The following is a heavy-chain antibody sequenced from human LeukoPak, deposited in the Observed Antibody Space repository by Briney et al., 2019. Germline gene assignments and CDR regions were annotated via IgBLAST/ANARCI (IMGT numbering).Heavy chain of an antibody. V-gene: IGHV3-7*03. Sequence: GGSLRLSCAASGFTFSNYWMSWVRQAPGTGLEWVANIKQNGNEKYYVDSVKGRFTISRDNAKNSLYLQMNSLRAEDTAIYYCAGDRNSDWYSPLDYWGQGSQVTVSP. D-gene: IGHD6-19*01. J-gene: IGHJ4*02. CDR3: AGDRNSDWYSPLDY. CDR2: IKQNGNEK. CDR1: GFTFSNYW.